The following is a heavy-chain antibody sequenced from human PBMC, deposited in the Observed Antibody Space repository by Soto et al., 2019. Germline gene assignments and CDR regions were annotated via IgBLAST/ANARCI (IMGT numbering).Heavy chain of an antibody. CDR2: IYTSGST. Sequence: SETLSLTCTVSGAFISGYYWSWIRQPAGKGLEWIGRIYTSGSTKYSPSLKSRATMSVDTSKKQFSLKLNSVTAADTAVYYCARESTVAGTDNWFDSWGQGTLVT. V-gene: IGHV4-4*07. CDR3: ARESTVAGTDNWFDS. D-gene: IGHD6-13*01. J-gene: IGHJ5*01. CDR1: GAFISGYY.